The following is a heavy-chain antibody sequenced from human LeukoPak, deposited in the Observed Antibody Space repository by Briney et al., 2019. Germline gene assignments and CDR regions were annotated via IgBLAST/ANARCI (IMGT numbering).Heavy chain of an antibody. J-gene: IGHJ3*02. CDR1: GYTFTSYY. CDR2: INPSGGST. CDR3: ARPDRKSAFDI. D-gene: IGHD1-14*01. Sequence: ASVKVSCKASGYTFTSYYMHWVRQAPGQGLEWMGIINPSGGSTSYAQKFQGRVTMTRDMSTSTVYMELSSLRSEDTAVCYCARPDRKSAFDIWGQGTMVTVSS. V-gene: IGHV1-46*01.